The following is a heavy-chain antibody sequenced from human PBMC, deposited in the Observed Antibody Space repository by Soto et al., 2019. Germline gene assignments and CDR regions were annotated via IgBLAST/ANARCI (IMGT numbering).Heavy chain of an antibody. J-gene: IGHJ1*01. V-gene: IGHV3-33*01. CDR3: ARDRVESGYPEYFQH. Sequence: PGGSLRLSCAASGFTFSSYGMHWVRQAPGKGLEWVAVIWYDGSNKYYADYVKGRFTISRDNSKNTLNLQMNSLRAEDTAVYYCARDRVESGYPEYFQHWGQGTLVTVSS. CDR1: GFTFSSYG. CDR2: IWYDGSNK. D-gene: IGHD3-22*01.